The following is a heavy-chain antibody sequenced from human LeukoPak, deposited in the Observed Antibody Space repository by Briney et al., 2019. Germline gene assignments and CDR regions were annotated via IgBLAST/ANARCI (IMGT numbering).Heavy chain of an antibody. CDR3: ARDHCSSGNCHKYFED. CDR1: GFTFSSYS. D-gene: IGHD3-22*01. V-gene: IGHV3-21*01. CDR2: ISSSSSYI. J-gene: IGHJ4*02. Sequence: PGGSLRLSCAASGFTFSSYSMNWVRQAPGKGLEWVSSISSSSSYIYYADSVKGRFTISRDNAKKSLYLQMDSLRAEDTAVYFCARDHCSSGNCHKYFEDWGQGTLVTVSS.